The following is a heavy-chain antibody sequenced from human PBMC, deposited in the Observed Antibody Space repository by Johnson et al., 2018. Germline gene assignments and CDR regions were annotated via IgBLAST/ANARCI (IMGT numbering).Heavy chain of an antibody. CDR3: SRGGVSMIRTGLDP. CDR2: IRSKAYGGTT. J-gene: IGHJ2*01. V-gene: IGHV3-49*03. CDR1: GFAFGDYS. Sequence: VQLVESGGGLVQPGRSLRLSCTASGFAFGDYSMTWFRQAPGKGLEWVGFIRSKAYGGTTDYVATVKGRFTISRDDSKSIAYLKMNGLTIEVTAVYYCSRGGVSMIRTGLDPWGRGTLVTVSS. D-gene: IGHD3-10*01.